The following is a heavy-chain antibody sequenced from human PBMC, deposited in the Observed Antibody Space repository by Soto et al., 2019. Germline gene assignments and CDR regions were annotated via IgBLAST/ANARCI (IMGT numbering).Heavy chain of an antibody. J-gene: IGHJ6*02. D-gene: IGHD3-3*01. Sequence: GGSLRLSCAASGFTFSSYAMSWVRQAPGKGLEWVSAISGSGGSTYYADSVKGRFTISRDNSKNTLYLQMNSLRAEDTAVYYCARVNYDFWSGQGISYYYYGMDVWGQGTTVTVSS. CDR3: ARVNYDFWSGQGISYYYYGMDV. V-gene: IGHV3-23*01. CDR1: GFTFSSYA. CDR2: ISGSGGST.